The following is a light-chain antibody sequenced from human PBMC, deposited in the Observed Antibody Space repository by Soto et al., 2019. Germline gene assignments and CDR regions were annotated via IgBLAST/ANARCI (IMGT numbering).Light chain of an antibody. V-gene: IGKV1-33*01. CDR1: QDISNR. Sequence: DIQMTQSPSSLSASVGDRITITCQASQDISNRLNWYHQKPGKAPNLLIYDASNLAAGVPSGFSGSGSGTHFTFTISSLQPEDIGTYYIQNCFTVPYTFGQGTKLEIK. CDR2: DAS. CDR3: QNCFTVPYT. J-gene: IGKJ2*01.